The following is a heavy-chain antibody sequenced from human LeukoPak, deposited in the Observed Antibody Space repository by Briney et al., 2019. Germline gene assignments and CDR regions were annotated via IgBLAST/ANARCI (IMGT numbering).Heavy chain of an antibody. CDR2: INPNSGGT. CDR1: YY. J-gene: IGHJ5*02. Sequence: YYMFWVRQAPGQGLEWMGRINPNSGGTNYAQKFQGRVTMTRDTSISTAYMELSRLRSDDTAVYYCARGYCSGGSCYSVENWFDPWGQGTLVTVSS. CDR3: ARGYCSGGSCYSVENWFDP. D-gene: IGHD2-15*01. V-gene: IGHV1-2*06.